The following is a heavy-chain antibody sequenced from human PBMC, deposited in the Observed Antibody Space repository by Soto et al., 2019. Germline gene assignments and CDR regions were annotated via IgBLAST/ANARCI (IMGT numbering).Heavy chain of an antibody. CDR1: GYSFTSYW. D-gene: IGHD3-3*01. J-gene: IGHJ4*02. CDR2: IDPSDSYT. CDR3: ARVSYDFWSGYLGPYYFDY. V-gene: IGHV5-10-1*01. Sequence: GESLKISCKGSGYSFTSYWIGWVRQMPGKGLEWMGRIDPSDSYTNYSPSFQGHVTISADKSISTAYLQWSSLKASDTAVYYCARVSYDFWSGYLGPYYFDYWGQGTLVTVSS.